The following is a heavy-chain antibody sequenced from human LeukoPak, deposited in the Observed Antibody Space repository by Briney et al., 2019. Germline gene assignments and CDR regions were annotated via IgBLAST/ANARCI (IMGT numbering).Heavy chain of an antibody. V-gene: IGHV3-23*01. CDR1: GFTFSDYY. CDR3: AASPYYYDSSDYSHDAFDI. J-gene: IGHJ3*02. D-gene: IGHD3-22*01. CDR2: ISGSGGST. Sequence: PGGSLRLSCAASGFTFSDYYMSWVRQAPGKGLEWVSAISGSGGSTYYADSVKGRFTISRDNSKNTLYLQMNSLRAEDTAVYYCAASPYYYDSSDYSHDAFDIWGQGTMVTVSS.